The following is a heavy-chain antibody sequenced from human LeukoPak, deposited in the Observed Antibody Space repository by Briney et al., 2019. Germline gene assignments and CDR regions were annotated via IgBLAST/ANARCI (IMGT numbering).Heavy chain of an antibody. CDR2: INPSGGST. CDR1: GYTFTSYY. CDR3: ARDIAAHLFDP. V-gene: IGHV1-46*03. D-gene: IGHD6-6*01. J-gene: IGHJ5*02. Sequence: ASVKVSCKASGYTFTSYYIHWARQAPGQGLEWMGIINPSGGSTSYAQKFQGRVTMTRDTSTSTVYMELSSLRSEDTAVYYCARDIAAHLFDPWGQGTLVTLSS.